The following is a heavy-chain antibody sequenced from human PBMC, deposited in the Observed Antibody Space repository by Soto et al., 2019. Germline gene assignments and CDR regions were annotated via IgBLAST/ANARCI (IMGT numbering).Heavy chain of an antibody. CDR1: GFTISGKKY. CDR3: ATWHEREHAYDV. J-gene: IGHJ3*01. CDR2: LYDLDGS. Sequence: GGSLRLSCAAFGFTISGKKYVAWVRQAPGKGLEWVSALYDLDGSFYAASVKGRFTTSSDSSKTTVYLQMNDLRPDDTAVYYCATWHEREHAYDVWGQGTTVTVSS. D-gene: IGHD1-1*01. V-gene: IGHV3-53*01.